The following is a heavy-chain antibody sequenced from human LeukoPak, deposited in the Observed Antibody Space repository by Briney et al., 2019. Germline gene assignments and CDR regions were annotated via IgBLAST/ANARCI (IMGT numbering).Heavy chain of an antibody. CDR1: GFTFSSYS. D-gene: IGHD4-23*01. Sequence: GGSLRLSCAVFGFTFSSYSMNWVRQAPGKGLEWVSYISSSSSTIYYADSVKGRFTISRDNAKNSLYLQMNSLRAEDTAVYYCASHEVLYGGPLRAFDYWGQGTLVTVSS. CDR3: ASHEVLYGGPLRAFDY. J-gene: IGHJ4*02. CDR2: ISSSSSTI. V-gene: IGHV3-48*01.